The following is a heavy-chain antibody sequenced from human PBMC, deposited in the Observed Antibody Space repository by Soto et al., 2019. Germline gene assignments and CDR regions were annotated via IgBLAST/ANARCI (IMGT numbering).Heavy chain of an antibody. CDR2: ISRSSSYI. J-gene: IGHJ6*02. Sequence: GGSLRVSCAASGFTFRSYSMNWVRQAPGKGLEWVSSISRSSSYIYYADSVKGRFTISRDNAKNSLCLQMNSLRAEDTAVYYCARDLTGYYDYYYYGMDVWGQGTTVTVSS. V-gene: IGHV3-21*01. CDR3: ARDLTGYYDYYYYGMDV. D-gene: IGHD3-9*01. CDR1: GFTFRSYS.